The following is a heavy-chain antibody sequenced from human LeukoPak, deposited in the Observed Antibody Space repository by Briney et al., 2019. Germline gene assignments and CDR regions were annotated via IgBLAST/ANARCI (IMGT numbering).Heavy chain of an antibody. D-gene: IGHD1-26*01. Sequence: SETLSLTCAVSDDSFSSSAYSWSWIRQPPGKGLEWIGYIYYSGSAYYNPSLKSRFTISVGTSKNQFSLRLTSVTAADTAVYYCARVVGASAFDIWGRGTMVTVSS. V-gene: IGHV4-30-4*07. CDR3: ARVVGASAFDI. CDR2: IYYSGSA. J-gene: IGHJ3*02. CDR1: DDSFSSSAYS.